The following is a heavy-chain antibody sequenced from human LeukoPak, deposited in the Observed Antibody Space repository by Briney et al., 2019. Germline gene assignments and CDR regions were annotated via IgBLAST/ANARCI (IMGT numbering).Heavy chain of an antibody. V-gene: IGHV3-30*03. J-gene: IGHJ4*02. CDR3: ATDGYCSGGNCYAGHFHY. D-gene: IGHD2-15*01. CDR2: ISYDGTND. Sequence: GGSLRLSCAASEFSFRSYGMNWVRQAPGKGLEWVALISYDGTNDYYVDSVRGRFTVSRDNSKNTLSLQMISLRGEDTALYYCATDGYCSGGNCYAGHFHYWGQGTLVTVSS. CDR1: EFSFRSYG.